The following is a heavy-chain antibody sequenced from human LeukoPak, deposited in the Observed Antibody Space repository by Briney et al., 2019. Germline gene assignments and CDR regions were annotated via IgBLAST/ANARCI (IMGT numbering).Heavy chain of an antibody. J-gene: IGHJ4*02. CDR1: GGSISSYY. CDR2: IYYSGST. Sequence: SETLSLTCTVSGGSISSYYWSWIRQPPGKGLEWIGYIYYSGSTNYNPSLKSRVTISVDTSKNQFSLKLSSVTAADTAVYYCARGLLAAVAGTSFDYWGQGTLVTVSS. D-gene: IGHD6-19*01. CDR3: ARGLLAAVAGTSFDY. V-gene: IGHV4-59*12.